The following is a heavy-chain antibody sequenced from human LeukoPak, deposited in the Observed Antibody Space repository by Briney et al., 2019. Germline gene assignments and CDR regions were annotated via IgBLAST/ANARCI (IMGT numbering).Heavy chain of an antibody. V-gene: IGHV4-59*08. D-gene: IGHD5-12*01. CDR3: ARRQTEAAGYADNGNWLDP. J-gene: IGHJ5*02. CDR1: GGSISSYY. Sequence: PSETLSLTCTVSGGSISSYYWSWIRQTPGKRLYCLGRISYSGSTIYTPSLKSRITISVDTSKDQFSLKLSSVTAADTAVYYCARRQTEAAGYADNGNWLDPWGQGTLVTVSP. CDR2: ISYSGST.